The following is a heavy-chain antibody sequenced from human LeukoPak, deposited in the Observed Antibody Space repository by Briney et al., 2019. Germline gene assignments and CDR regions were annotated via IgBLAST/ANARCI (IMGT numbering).Heavy chain of an antibody. CDR1: GGSFSGYY. Sequence: SETLSLTCAVYGGSFSGYYWSWIRQPPGKGLEWIGEINHSGSSNYNPSLKSRVTISVDTSKNQFSLRLSSVTAADTAVYYCAREGKITMVRGVIRYYYMDVWGKGTTVTISS. D-gene: IGHD3-10*01. V-gene: IGHV4-34*01. J-gene: IGHJ6*03. CDR3: AREGKITMVRGVIRYYYMDV. CDR2: INHSGSS.